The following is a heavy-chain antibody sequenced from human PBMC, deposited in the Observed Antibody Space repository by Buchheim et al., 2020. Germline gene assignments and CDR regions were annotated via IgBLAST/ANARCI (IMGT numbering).Heavy chain of an antibody. J-gene: IGHJ4*02. V-gene: IGHV3-30*02. CDR3: VKDIGDPGAH. CDR2: IGYGGGNK. CDR1: GFTFSNFG. Sequence: QVKLVESGGGVVQPGRSLRLFCATSGFTFSNFGVHWVRQAPGKGLEWLAFIGYGGGNKYYADSVKGRFTISTDNSKNTLYLQMHSLRVDDTALYYCVKDIGDPGAHWGQGT. D-gene: IGHD1-26*01.